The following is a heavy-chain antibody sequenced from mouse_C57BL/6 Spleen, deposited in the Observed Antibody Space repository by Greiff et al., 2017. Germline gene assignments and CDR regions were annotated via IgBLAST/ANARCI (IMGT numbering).Heavy chain of an antibody. CDR2: INPENGTT. CDR1: GFNIKNNY. D-gene: IGHD2-1*01. V-gene: IGHV14-3*01. J-gene: IGHJ3*01. Sequence: VQLKQSVAELVRPGASVKLSCTASGFNIKNNYMHWVKQRPEQGLEWIGKINPENGTTNYAAKFEGKATITADKSSNTAYLQLSRLTSEDTAIYYCDSEEDGNYEGFAYWGQGTLVTVSA. CDR3: DSEEDGNYEGFAY.